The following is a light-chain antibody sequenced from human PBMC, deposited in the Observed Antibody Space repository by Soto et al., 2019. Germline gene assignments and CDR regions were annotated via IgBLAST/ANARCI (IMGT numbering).Light chain of an antibody. V-gene: IGKV3-15*01. Sequence: IVISQSSPYLSETPGERATLSCRASQSVSSNLAWYQQKPGQAPRLLIYGASTRATGIPARFSGSGSGTEFTLTISSLQSEDFAVYYSAQYNKWDRTFRQG. CDR1: QSVSSN. CDR2: GAS. J-gene: IGKJ1*01. CDR3: AQYNKWDRT.